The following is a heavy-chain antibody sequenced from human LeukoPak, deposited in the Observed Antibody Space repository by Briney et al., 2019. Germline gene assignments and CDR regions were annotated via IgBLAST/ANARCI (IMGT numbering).Heavy chain of an antibody. CDR1: GFTFSSYA. CDR2: IAGSTGST. CDR3: AKRYSGSSGLYNFDY. V-gene: IGHV3-23*01. D-gene: IGHD1-26*01. J-gene: IGHJ4*02. Sequence: GGSLRLSCAASGFTFSSYAMTWVRQPPGKGLEGVSSIAGSTGSTYYADSVKGRFTISRDNSKNTLYLQMNSLRAEDTAVYYCAKRYSGSSGLYNFDYWGQGTLVTVSS.